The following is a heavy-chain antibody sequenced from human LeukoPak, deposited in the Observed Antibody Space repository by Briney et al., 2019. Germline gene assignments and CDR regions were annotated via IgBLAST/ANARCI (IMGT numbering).Heavy chain of an antibody. Sequence: ASVKVSCKASSYTFTSYGISWVRQAPGQGLEWMGWISAYNGNTNYAQKLQGRVTMTTDTSTSTAYMELRSLRSDDTAVYYCARDGPTSYYDFWSGYYGEVYYFDYWGQGTLVTVSS. J-gene: IGHJ4*02. V-gene: IGHV1-18*01. D-gene: IGHD3-3*01. CDR1: SYTFTSYG. CDR2: ISAYNGNT. CDR3: ARDGPTSYYDFWSGYYGEVYYFDY.